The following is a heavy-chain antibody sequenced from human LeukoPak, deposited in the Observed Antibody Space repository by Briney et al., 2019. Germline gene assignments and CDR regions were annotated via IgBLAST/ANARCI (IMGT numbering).Heavy chain of an antibody. Sequence: GGSLRLSCAASGFTFSSYAMSWVRQAPGKGLEWVSAISGSGIKTYYADSVKGRFTISRDNSKNTLYLQMSSLRAEDTALYYCAKESEMLCGGWFGPWGQGTLVTVSS. CDR3: AKESEMLCGGWFGP. CDR1: GFTFSSYA. CDR2: ISGSGIKT. J-gene: IGHJ5*02. D-gene: IGHD2-21*01. V-gene: IGHV3-23*01.